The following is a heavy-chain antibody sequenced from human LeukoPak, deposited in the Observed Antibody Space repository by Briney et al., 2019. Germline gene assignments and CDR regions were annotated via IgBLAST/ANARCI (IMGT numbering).Heavy chain of an antibody. V-gene: IGHV1-18*01. CDR1: GYTFTSYG. CDR3: AREVPSSSWRNPFGDY. Sequence: ASVKVSCKASGYTFTSYGISWVRQAPGQGLEWMGWISAYNGNTNYAQKLQGRVTMTTDTSTSTAYMELRSLRSDDTAVYYCAREVPSSSWRNPFGDYWGQGTLVTVSS. D-gene: IGHD6-13*01. CDR2: ISAYNGNT. J-gene: IGHJ4*02.